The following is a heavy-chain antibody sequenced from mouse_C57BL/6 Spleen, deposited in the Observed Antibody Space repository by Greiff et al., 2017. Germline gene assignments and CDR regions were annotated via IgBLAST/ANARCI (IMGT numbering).Heavy chain of an antibody. CDR3: ARGGNYYGSSFDY. CDR1: GYTFTTYP. V-gene: IGHV1-47*01. Sequence: VKLMESGAELVKPGASVKMSCKASGYTFTTYPIEWMKQNHGKSLEWIGNFHPYNDDTKYNEKFKGKATLTVEKSSSTVYLELSRLTSDDTAVYYCARGGNYYGSSFDYWGQGTTLTVAS. CDR2: FHPYNDDT. J-gene: IGHJ2*01. D-gene: IGHD1-1*01.